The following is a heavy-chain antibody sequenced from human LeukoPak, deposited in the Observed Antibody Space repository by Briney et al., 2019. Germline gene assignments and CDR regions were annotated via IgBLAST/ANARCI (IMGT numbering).Heavy chain of an antibody. D-gene: IGHD3-10*01. CDR3: AKHYMGSSYNRGLDY. CDR2: IYTSGST. J-gene: IGHJ4*02. CDR1: CGSISSYY. Sequence: SETLSFTCTVSCGSISSYYWSWIRQPAGKGLESIGHIYTSGSTNYNPSLKSRVTISVDTSKNQFSLKLSSVTAADTAIYYCAKHYMGSSYNRGLDYWGQGTLVTVSS. V-gene: IGHV4-4*07.